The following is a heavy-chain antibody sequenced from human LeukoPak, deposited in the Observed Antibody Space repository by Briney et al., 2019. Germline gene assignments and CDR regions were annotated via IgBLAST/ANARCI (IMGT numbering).Heavy chain of an antibody. J-gene: IGHJ4*02. CDR3: AGPMGPAAIFDFDY. CDR1: GFTFSSYS. V-gene: IGHV3-21*01. Sequence: GGSLRLSCAASGFTFSSYSMNWVRQAPGKGLEWVSSISSSSSYIYYADSVKGRSTISRDNAKKSLYLQMNSLRAEDTAVYYCAGPMGPAAIFDFDYWGQGALVTVSS. D-gene: IGHD2-2*01. CDR2: ISSSSSYI.